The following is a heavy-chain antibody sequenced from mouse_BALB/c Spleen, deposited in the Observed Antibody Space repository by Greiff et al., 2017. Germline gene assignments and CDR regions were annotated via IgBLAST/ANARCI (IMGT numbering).Heavy chain of an antibody. CDR3: ARVWLRGEAMDD. J-gene: IGHJ4*01. CDR1: GFTFTDYY. CDR2: IRNKANGYTT. V-gene: IGHV7-3*02. Sequence: EVKLQESGGGLVQPGGSLRLSCATSGFTFTDYYMSWVRQPPGKALEWLGFIRNKANGYTTEYSASVKGRFTISRDNSQSILYLQMSTLRAEDSATYYGARVWLRGEAMDDWGQGTSVTVAS. D-gene: IGHD2-2*01.